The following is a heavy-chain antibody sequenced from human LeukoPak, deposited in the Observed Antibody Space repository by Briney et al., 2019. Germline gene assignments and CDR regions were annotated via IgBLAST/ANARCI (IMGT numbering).Heavy chain of an antibody. CDR3: ARDSYYGSGSYYNMDV. V-gene: IGHV1-3*01. CDR1: GYTFTSYA. J-gene: IGHJ6*02. D-gene: IGHD3-10*01. CDR2: INAGNGNT. Sequence: ASVKVSCKASGYTFTSYAMHWVRQAPGQRLEWMGWINAGNGNTKYSQKFQGRVTITRDTSASTAYMELSSLRSEDTAVYYCARDSYYGSGSYYNMDVWGQGTTVTVSS.